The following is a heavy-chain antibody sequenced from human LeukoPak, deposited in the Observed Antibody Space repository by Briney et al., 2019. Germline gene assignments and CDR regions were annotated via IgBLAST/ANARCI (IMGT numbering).Heavy chain of an antibody. Sequence: PSETLSLTCTVSGGSISSYYWSWIRQPAGKGLEWIGRIYTSGSTNYNPSLKSRVTMSVDTSKNQFSLKLSSVTAADTAVYYCARGTEYCSGGSCYYRYYYYMDVWGKGTTVTISS. V-gene: IGHV4-4*07. D-gene: IGHD2-15*01. CDR2: IYTSGST. J-gene: IGHJ6*03. CDR1: GGSISSYY. CDR3: ARGTEYCSGGSCYYRYYYYMDV.